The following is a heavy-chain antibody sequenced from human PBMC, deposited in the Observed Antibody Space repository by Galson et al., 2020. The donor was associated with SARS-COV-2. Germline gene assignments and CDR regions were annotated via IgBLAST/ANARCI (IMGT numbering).Heavy chain of an antibody. J-gene: IGHJ6*02. CDR2: INPSGGST. CDR3: ARDLTTVTTTYYYYGMDV. D-gene: IGHD4-17*01. CDR1: GYTFTSYY. V-gene: IGHV1-46*01. Sequence: ASVKVSCKASGYTFTSYYRHWVRQAPGQGLEWMGIINPSGGSTSYAQKFQGRVTMTRDTSTSTVYMELSSLRSEDTAVYYCARDLTTVTTTYYYYGMDVWGQGTTVTVSS.